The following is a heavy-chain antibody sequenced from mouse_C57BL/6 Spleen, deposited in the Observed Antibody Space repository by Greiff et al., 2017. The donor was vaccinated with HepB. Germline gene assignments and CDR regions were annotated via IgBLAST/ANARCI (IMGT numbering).Heavy chain of an antibody. CDR2: ISNGGGST. D-gene: IGHD1-1*01. V-gene: IGHV5-12*01. CDR3: ARLTTVVAHYYAMDY. CDR1: GFTFSDYY. J-gene: IGHJ4*01. Sequence: EVKLVESGGGLVQPGGSLKLSCAASGFTFSDYYMYWVRQTPEKRLEWVAYISNGGGSTYYPDTVKGRFTISRDNAKNTLYLQMSRLKSEDTAMYYCARLTTVVAHYYAMDYWGQGTSVTVSS.